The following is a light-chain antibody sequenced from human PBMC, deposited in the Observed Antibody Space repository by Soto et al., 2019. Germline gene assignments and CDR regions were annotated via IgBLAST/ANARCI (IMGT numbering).Light chain of an antibody. V-gene: IGKV3-11*01. Sequence: IVLTQSPATLSLSPGERATLSCRASQYITIYLAWYQQKPGQAPRLLIYDASNRATGIPARFSGSGSGTEFTLTISSLQSEDFAVYYCQQYNNWPRRTFGQGTKVDIK. CDR1: QYITIY. J-gene: IGKJ1*01. CDR2: DAS. CDR3: QQYNNWPRRT.